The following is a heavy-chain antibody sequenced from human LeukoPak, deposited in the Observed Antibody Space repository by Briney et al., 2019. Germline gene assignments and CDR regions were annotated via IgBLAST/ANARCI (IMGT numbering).Heavy chain of an antibody. D-gene: IGHD2-21*02. Sequence: SETLSLTCTVSGGSISSYYWSWIRQPPGKGLEWIGYIYYSGSTNYNPSLKSRVTISVDTSKNQFSLKLSSVTAADTAVYYCARHSLYCGADCYRRDWFDPWGQGTLVTVSS. V-gene: IGHV4-59*08. CDR2: IYYSGST. CDR1: GGSISSYY. J-gene: IGHJ5*02. CDR3: ARHSLYCGADCYRRDWFDP.